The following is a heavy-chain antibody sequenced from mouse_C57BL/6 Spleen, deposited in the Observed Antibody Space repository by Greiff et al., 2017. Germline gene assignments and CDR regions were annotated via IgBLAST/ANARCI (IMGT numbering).Heavy chain of an antibody. V-gene: IGHV1-81*01. CDR1: GYTFTSYG. D-gene: IGHD2-4*01. Sequence: QVQLQQSGAELARPGASVKLSCKASGYTFTSYGISWVKQRTGQGLEWIGEIYPRSGNPYYNEKFKGKATLTADKSSSTAYMQLRSLTSEDSAVYFCARKGNYDYDGGDYWGQGTTLTVSS. CDR2: IYPRSGNP. CDR3: ARKGNYDYDGGDY. J-gene: IGHJ2*01.